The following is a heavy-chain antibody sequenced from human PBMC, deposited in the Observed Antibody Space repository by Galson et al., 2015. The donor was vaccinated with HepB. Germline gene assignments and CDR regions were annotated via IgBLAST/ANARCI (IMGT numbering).Heavy chain of an antibody. CDR3: ARDSGYYYDSSGYYSGHDAFDI. J-gene: IGHJ3*02. Sequence: SVKVSCKASGYTFTSYDINWVRQATGQGLEWMGWMNPNSGNTGYAQKLQGRVTMTTDTSTSTAYMELRSLRSDDTAVYYCARDSGYYYDSSGYYSGHDAFDIWGQGTMVTVSS. D-gene: IGHD3-22*01. CDR2: MNPNSGNT. V-gene: IGHV1-8*01. CDR1: GYTFTSYD.